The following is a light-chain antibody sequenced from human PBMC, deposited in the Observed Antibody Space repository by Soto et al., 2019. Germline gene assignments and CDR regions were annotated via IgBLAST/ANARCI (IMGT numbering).Light chain of an antibody. Sequence: DIPMTQSPSSLSVSVGDRVTITCRASQGIGDYLAWYQQKPGKVPKLLIYAASTLQSGVQSRFSGIGSGTDFTLTISSLQPEDVATYYCQKYNSAPFAFGQGTRLEIK. CDR1: QGIGDY. CDR3: QKYNSAPFA. V-gene: IGKV1-27*01. J-gene: IGKJ5*01. CDR2: AAS.